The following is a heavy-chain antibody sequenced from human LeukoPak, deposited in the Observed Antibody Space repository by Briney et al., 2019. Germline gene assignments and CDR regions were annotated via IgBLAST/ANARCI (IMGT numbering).Heavy chain of an antibody. CDR2: VYYSGSA. CDR3: ARQDSPWCFDY. CDR1: GGSISSSSYY. D-gene: IGHD2-8*02. V-gene: IGHV4-39*01. Sequence: SETLSLTCTVSGGSISSSSYYWGWIRQPPGKGLEWIGSVYYSGSAYYNPSLKSRVTISVDTSKNQFSLKLSSVTAADTAVYCCARQDSPWCFDYWGQGTLVTVSS. J-gene: IGHJ4*02.